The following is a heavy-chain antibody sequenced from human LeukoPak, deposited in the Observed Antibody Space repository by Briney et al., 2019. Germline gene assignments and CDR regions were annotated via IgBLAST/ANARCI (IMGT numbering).Heavy chain of an antibody. D-gene: IGHD3-10*01. J-gene: IGHJ6*03. Sequence: PGGSLRLSCAASGRTFSSYNMNWVRQAPGKGLEWVSSISSSSSYIYYADSVKGRFTISRDNAKNSLYLQMNSLRAEDTAVYYCVRASLNLRGAGSPYYYYYYMDVWGKGTTVTVSS. CDR1: GRTFSSYN. CDR2: ISSSSSYI. CDR3: VRASLNLRGAGSPYYYYYYMDV. V-gene: IGHV3-21*04.